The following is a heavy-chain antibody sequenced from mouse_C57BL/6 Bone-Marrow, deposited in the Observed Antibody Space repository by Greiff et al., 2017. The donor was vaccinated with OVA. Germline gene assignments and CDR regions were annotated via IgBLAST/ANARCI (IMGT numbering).Heavy chain of an antibody. Sequence: EVKLMESGGDLVKPGGSLKLSCAASGFTFSSYGMSWVRQTPDKRLEWVATISSGGSYTYYPDSVKGRFTISRDNAKNTLYLQMSSLKSEDTAMYYCARHYYGSRYRYFDVWGTGTTVTVSS. CDR3: ARHYYGSRYRYFDV. CDR1: GFTFSSYG. CDR2: ISSGGSYT. V-gene: IGHV5-6*01. D-gene: IGHD1-1*01. J-gene: IGHJ1*03.